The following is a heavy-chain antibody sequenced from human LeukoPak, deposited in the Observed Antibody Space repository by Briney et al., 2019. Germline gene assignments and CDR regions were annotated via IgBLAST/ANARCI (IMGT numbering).Heavy chain of an antibody. V-gene: IGHV1-2*04. D-gene: IGHD6-13*01. CDR3: ARDARIAAADYYYYYGMDV. CDR2: INPNSGGT. J-gene: IGHJ6*04. CDR1: GYTFSGYY. Sequence: ASVRVSCKASGYTFSGYYMHWVRQAPGQGLEWMGWINPNSGGTNYAQKFQGWVTMTRDTSISTAYMELSRLRSDDTAVYYCARDARIAAADYYYYYGMDVWGKGTTVTVSS.